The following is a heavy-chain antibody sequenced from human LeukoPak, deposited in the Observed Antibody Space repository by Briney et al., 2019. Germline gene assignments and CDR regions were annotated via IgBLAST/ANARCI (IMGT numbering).Heavy chain of an antibody. Sequence: ASVKVSCKASGYTFTSNGISWVRQAPGQGLEWMGWISAYNGNTNYEQKLHDRVTITTDTSTSTTYMEVRSLRSDDTAVYYCARDPGYGYGHGWFDPWGQGTLVTVSS. V-gene: IGHV1-18*01. D-gene: IGHD5-18*01. CDR3: ARDPGYGYGHGWFDP. J-gene: IGHJ5*02. CDR2: ISAYNGNT. CDR1: GYTFTSNG.